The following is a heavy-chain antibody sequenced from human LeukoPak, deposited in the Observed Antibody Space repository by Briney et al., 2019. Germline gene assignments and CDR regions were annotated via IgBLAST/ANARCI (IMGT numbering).Heavy chain of an antibody. CDR2: IIPIFGTA. Sequence: SVKVSCKAFGGTFSSYAISWVRQVPGQGLEWMGGIIPIFGTANYAQKFQGRVTITADESTSTAYMELSSLRSEDTAVYYCAKSRSGYETSPFDYWGQGTLVTVSS. CDR3: AKSRSGYETSPFDY. CDR1: GGTFSSYA. D-gene: IGHD5-12*01. J-gene: IGHJ4*02. V-gene: IGHV1-69*13.